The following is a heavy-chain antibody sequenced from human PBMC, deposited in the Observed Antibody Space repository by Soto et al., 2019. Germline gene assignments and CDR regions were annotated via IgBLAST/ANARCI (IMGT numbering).Heavy chain of an antibody. Sequence: ASVKVSCKASGYTFTGYYMHWARQAPGQGLEWMGWINPNSGGTNYAQKFQGRVTMTRDTSISTAYMELSRLRSDDTAVYYCARDEIGYCSSTSCYRYYYYGMDVWGQGTTVTVSS. CDR1: GYTFTGYY. J-gene: IGHJ6*02. CDR2: INPNSGGT. D-gene: IGHD2-2*02. CDR3: ARDEIGYCSSTSCYRYYYYGMDV. V-gene: IGHV1-2*02.